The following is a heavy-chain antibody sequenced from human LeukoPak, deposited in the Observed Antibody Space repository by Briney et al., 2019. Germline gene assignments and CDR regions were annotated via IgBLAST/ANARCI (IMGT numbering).Heavy chain of an antibody. J-gene: IGHJ3*01. CDR2: ISSSGNNA. D-gene: IGHD5-24*01. V-gene: IGHV3-23*01. Sequence: PLRSLRLSCAVSAFTFSGAAITWVRQAPGQGLDWVSLISSSGNNAYYADSVKGRFTISRDNSKNTLSLQMNSLRVEDTDIYYCAKDIQLSTWGRGTMVTVSS. CDR1: AFTFSGAA. CDR3: AKDIQLST.